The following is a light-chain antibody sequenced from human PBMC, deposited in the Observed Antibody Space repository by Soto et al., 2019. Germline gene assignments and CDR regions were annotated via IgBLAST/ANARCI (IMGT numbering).Light chain of an antibody. Sequence: EIVMTQSPATLSVSPGERATLSCRASQSVASSVAWYQQKPGQAPRLILYGASTRATGFPARFSGSGSGTEFTLTISSLQSEDFAVYLCQQRSNWPLTFGGGTKVDIK. V-gene: IGKV3-15*01. CDR3: QQRSNWPLT. CDR2: GAS. CDR1: QSVASS. J-gene: IGKJ4*01.